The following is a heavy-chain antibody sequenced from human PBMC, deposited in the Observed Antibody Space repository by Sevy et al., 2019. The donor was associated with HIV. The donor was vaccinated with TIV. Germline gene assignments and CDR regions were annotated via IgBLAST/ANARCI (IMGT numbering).Heavy chain of an antibody. V-gene: IGHV3-23*01. Sequence: GGSLRLSCAASGFTFSSYAMSWVRQAPGKGLEWVSAISGSGGSTYYADSVKGRFTISRDNSKNTLYLQMNSLRAKDTAVYYCAKDPITMIVVGASWDAFDIWGQGTMVTVSS. CDR3: AKDPITMIVVGASWDAFDI. J-gene: IGHJ3*02. CDR1: GFTFSSYA. D-gene: IGHD3-22*01. CDR2: ISGSGGST.